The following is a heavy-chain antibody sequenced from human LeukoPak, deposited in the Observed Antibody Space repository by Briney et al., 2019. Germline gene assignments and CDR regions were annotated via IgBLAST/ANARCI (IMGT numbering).Heavy chain of an antibody. CDR2: IYHSETT. J-gene: IGHJ5*01. V-gene: IGHV4-59*01. CDR3: ARGGLLWFVSWFDS. CDR1: GGSISSYY. D-gene: IGHD3-10*01. Sequence: KSSETLSLTCTVSGGSISSYYWSWIRQPPGKGLEWIGYIYHSETTSYNPSLKSRVTISVDTSKNQFSLKLRSVTAADTAVYYCARGGLLWFVSWFDSWGQAILVTVSS.